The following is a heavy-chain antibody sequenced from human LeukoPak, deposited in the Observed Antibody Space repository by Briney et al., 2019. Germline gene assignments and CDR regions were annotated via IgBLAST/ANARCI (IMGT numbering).Heavy chain of an antibody. J-gene: IGHJ3*02. CDR2: IYYSGST. CDR3: ARRGLVRAAFDI. CDR1: GGSISSYY. V-gene: IGHV4-59*08. D-gene: IGHD6-19*01. Sequence: SETLSLTCTVSGGSISSYYWSWIRQPPGKGLEWIGHIYYSGSTNYNPSLKSRVTISVDTSKNQFSLKLSSVTAADTAVYYWARRGLVRAAFDIWGQGTMVTVSS.